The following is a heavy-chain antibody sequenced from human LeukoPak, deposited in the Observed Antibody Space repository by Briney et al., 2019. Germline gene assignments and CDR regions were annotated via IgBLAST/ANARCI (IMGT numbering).Heavy chain of an antibody. D-gene: IGHD3-22*01. CDR2: INSDGSST. Sequence: GGSLRLSCAASGFTFSSYWMHWVRQAPGKGLVWVSRINSDGSSTSYADSVKGRFTISRDNAKNSLYLQMNSLRAEDTAVYYCARDSYYDSSGYYRGNYYYYMDVWGKGTTVTVSS. CDR3: ARDSYYDSSGYYRGNYYYYMDV. V-gene: IGHV3-74*01. J-gene: IGHJ6*03. CDR1: GFTFSSYW.